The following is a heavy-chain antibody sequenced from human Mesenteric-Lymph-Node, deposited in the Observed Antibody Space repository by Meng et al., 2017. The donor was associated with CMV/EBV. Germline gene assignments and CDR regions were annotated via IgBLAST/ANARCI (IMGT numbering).Heavy chain of an antibody. V-gene: IGHV3-30*02. CDR2: IRYDGSNK. CDR1: GFTFSSSN. CDR3: ATYWSADY. J-gene: IGHJ4*02. D-gene: IGHD1-1*01. Sequence: GGSLRLSCEASGFTFSSSNMHWVRQAPGKGLEWVAFIRYDGSNKYYADSVKGRFTTSRDNSKNTLYLQMNSLRAEDTAMYYCATYWSADYWGQGTLVTVSS.